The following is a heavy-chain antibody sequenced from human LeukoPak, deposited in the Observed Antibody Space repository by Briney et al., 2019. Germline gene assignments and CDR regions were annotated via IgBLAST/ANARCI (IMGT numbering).Heavy chain of an antibody. D-gene: IGHD1-26*01. J-gene: IGHJ4*02. V-gene: IGHV3-74*01. CDR2: MISVGSST. CDR3: AKTKVGATYFDY. Sequence: PAESLRLSCAASGCTFSTSWMRSFIQAPRKGLLWGSRMISVGSSTSFAHSVKGRFTIPRDKAENTLYLQLNSLSAEDTAVYYCAKTKVGATYFDYWGQGTLVTVSS. CDR1: GCTFSTSW.